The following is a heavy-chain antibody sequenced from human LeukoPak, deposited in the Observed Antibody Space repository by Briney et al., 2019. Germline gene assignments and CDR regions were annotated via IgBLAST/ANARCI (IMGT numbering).Heavy chain of an antibody. Sequence: SETLSLTCTVSGYSISSGYYWGWIRQPPGKGLEWIGRIYTSGSTNYNPSLKSRVTMSVDTSKNQFSLKLSSVTAADTAVYYCARVRYSSSRTVDYYYYYYMDVWGKGTTVTISS. J-gene: IGHJ6*03. CDR3: ARVRYSSSRTVDYYYYYYMDV. V-gene: IGHV4-38-2*02. CDR2: IYTSGST. D-gene: IGHD6-13*01. CDR1: GYSISSGYY.